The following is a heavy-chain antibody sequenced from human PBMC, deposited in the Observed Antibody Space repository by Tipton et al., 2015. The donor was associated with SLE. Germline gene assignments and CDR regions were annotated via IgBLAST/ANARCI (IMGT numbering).Heavy chain of an antibody. V-gene: IGHV3-9*01. Sequence: SLRLSCVASGFIFGDYNMHWVRQAPGRGLQWVSGITWNSGTIRYAGTMKGRFTISRDNAKNSLLLQMDSLRVEATAFYFCAKDRSAGFAYCDYMDVWAKSTTVAFAS. CDR1: GFIFGDYN. D-gene: IGHD3-10*01. J-gene: IGHJ6*03. CDR3: AKDRSAGFAYCDYMDV. CDR2: ITWNSGTI.